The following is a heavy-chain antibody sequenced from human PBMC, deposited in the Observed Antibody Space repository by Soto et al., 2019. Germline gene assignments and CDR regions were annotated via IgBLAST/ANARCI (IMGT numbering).Heavy chain of an antibody. D-gene: IGHD2-21*02. CDR2: VYYSGST. CDR3: VADLAFCGGDCQSSPGIWFGP. V-gene: IGHV4-39*01. Sequence: PSETLSLTCTVSGGSIRTGTYYWDWIRQTPGKGLEWIGSVYYSGSTEYNPSLKSRITISVDTSKNQFSLKLNSVTAADTAAYYCVADLAFCGGDCQSSPGIWFGPWGEGSLVTVYS. CDR1: GGSIRTGTYY. J-gene: IGHJ5*02.